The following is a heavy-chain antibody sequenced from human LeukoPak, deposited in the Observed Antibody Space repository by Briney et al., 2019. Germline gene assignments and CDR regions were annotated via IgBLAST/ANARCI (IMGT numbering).Heavy chain of an antibody. J-gene: IGHJ4*02. Sequence: ASETLSLTCTVSGGSVSSYYWSWIRQPPGKGLEWIGYMYYSGSTNYNPSLKSRVTISIDTSKNQFSLKLSSVTAADTAVYYCAKTDCSGFCSLDYWGQGTLVTVSS. CDR2: MYYSGST. V-gene: IGHV4-59*02. D-gene: IGHD3-22*01. CDR1: GGSVSSYY. CDR3: AKTDCSGFCSLDY.